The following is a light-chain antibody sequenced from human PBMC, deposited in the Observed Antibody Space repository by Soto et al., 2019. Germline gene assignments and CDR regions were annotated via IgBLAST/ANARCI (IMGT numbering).Light chain of an antibody. J-gene: IGKJ5*01. V-gene: IGKV3-20*01. Sequence: ESVLTQSPGTLSLSPGERATLSCRASQSVSSTYLAWYQQKPGQAPRLLIYGTSSRATGIPDRFSGSGSGTDFTLTISRLEPEDFAVYYCQQSDTFGQGTRLEI. CDR1: QSVSSTY. CDR2: GTS. CDR3: QQSDT.